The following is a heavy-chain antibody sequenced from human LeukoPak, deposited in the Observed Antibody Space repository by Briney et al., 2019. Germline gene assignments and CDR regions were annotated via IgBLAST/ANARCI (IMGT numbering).Heavy chain of an antibody. Sequence: PGGSLRLPCAASGFTFSSYAVSWVRQAPGKGLEWVSAISGSGGSTYYADSVKGRFTISRDNSKNTLYLQMNSLRAEDTAVYYCASNYDYGDYGRFDPWGQGTLVTVSS. D-gene: IGHD4-17*01. V-gene: IGHV3-23*01. CDR1: GFTFSSYA. CDR2: ISGSGGST. CDR3: ASNYDYGDYGRFDP. J-gene: IGHJ5*02.